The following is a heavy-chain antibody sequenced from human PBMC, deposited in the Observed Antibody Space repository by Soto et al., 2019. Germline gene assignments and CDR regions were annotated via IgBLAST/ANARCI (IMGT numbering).Heavy chain of an antibody. CDR3: ARGEVLRYFDWLVDAFDI. CDR2: IWYDGSNK. D-gene: IGHD3-9*01. Sequence: TGGSLRLSCAASGFTFSSYGMHGVRQAPGKGLEWVAVIWYDGSNKYYADSVKGRFTISRDNSKNTLYLQMNSLRAEDTAVYYCARGEVLRYFDWLVDAFDIWGQGTMVTVSS. CDR1: GFTFSSYG. J-gene: IGHJ3*02. V-gene: IGHV3-33*01.